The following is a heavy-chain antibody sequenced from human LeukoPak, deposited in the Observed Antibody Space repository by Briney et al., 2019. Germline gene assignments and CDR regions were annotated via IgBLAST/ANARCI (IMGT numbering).Heavy chain of an antibody. V-gene: IGHV3-64*01. Sequence: GGSLRLSCAASGFTFSSYAMHWVRQAPGKGLEYVSAISSNGGSTYYANSVKGRFTISRDNSKNTLYLLMNSLRAEDTAVYYCARDRDSSGYLDYWGQGTLVTVSS. CDR1: GFTFSSYA. CDR2: ISSNGGST. D-gene: IGHD3-22*01. CDR3: ARDRDSSGYLDY. J-gene: IGHJ4*02.